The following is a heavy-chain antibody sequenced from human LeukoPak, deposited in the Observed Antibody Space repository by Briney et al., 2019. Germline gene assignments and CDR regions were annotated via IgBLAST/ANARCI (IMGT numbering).Heavy chain of an antibody. CDR2: IKSESDGGTT. D-gene: IGHD1-1*01. CDR1: GFTFNNAW. Sequence: GGSLRLSCAASGFTFNNAWMNWVRQAPGKWLEWVGRIKSESDGGTTDYATPVKGRFTISRDDSKNTLYLQMNSLKTEDTAVYYCTAQWTGTSFDYWGQGTLVTVSS. J-gene: IGHJ4*02. CDR3: TAQWTGTSFDY. V-gene: IGHV3-15*07.